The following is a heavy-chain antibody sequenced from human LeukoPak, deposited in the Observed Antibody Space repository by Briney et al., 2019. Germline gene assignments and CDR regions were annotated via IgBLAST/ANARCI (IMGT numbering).Heavy chain of an antibody. J-gene: IGHJ3*02. CDR3: ARGRAYCGGDCYWTTTDAFDI. D-gene: IGHD2-21*02. Sequence: SATLSLTCIVSGASISSSNSYWGWIRQPPGKGLEWIGSIYYSGNTDYNASLKSRISISVDTSKNHFSLRLTSVTAADTAVYYCARGRAYCGGDCYWTTTDAFDIWGQGTMVTASS. CDR2: IYYSGNT. CDR1: GASISSSNSY. V-gene: IGHV4-39*02.